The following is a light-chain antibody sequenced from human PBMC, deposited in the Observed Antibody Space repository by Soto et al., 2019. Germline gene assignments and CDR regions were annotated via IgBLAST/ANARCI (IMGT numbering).Light chain of an antibody. CDR2: AAS. Sequence: DIQMTQSPTSLSASVGDRVTITCRASQGIRNFVAWYQQKPGKAPKLLIYAASTLQSGVPSRFSGSGSGTDYPLTINSLQPEVVATYSCQQYSSVPVFGPGTKVEIK. CDR1: QGIRNF. CDR3: QQYSSVPV. V-gene: IGKV1-27*01. J-gene: IGKJ3*01.